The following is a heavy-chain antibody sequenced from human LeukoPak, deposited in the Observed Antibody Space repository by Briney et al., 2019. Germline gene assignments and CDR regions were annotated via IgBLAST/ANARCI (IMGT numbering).Heavy chain of an antibody. CDR3: SRDLLMHYYGSGEST. Sequence: ASVKVSCKASGYTFTDYYIHWVRQAPGQGLEWMGWINPNSGGTNYAQKFQGRVTMTRDTSISTAYMELSSLRSDDTAMYYCSRDLLMHYYGSGESTWGQGTQVTVSS. CDR2: INPNSGGT. J-gene: IGHJ5*02. V-gene: IGHV1-2*02. D-gene: IGHD3-10*01. CDR1: GYTFTDYY.